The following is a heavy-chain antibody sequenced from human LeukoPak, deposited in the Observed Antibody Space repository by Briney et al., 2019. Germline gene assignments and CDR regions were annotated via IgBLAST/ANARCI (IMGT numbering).Heavy chain of an antibody. Sequence: GGSLRLSCEASGFTFSSYWMHWFRQAPGKGLVWVSRISTDGSSTTYADSVKGRFTISRDNAKNTLYLQMSSLRAEDTAVYYCARGLYTSYFFDYWGQGTLVTVSS. CDR3: ARGLYTSYFFDY. V-gene: IGHV3-74*03. CDR2: ISTDGSST. CDR1: GFTFSSYW. D-gene: IGHD2-2*01. J-gene: IGHJ4*02.